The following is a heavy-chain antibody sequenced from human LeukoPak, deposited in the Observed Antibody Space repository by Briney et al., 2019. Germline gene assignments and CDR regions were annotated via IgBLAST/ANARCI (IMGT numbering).Heavy chain of an antibody. V-gene: IGHV4-34*01. CDR1: GGSFRGYY. D-gene: IGHD6-19*01. CDR3: ARGGESSGWSFDY. Sequence: SETPDLSRAVYGGSFRGYYWSWSRQPPGKGLEWIGEINHSGSTNYNPSLKSRVTISVDTSKNQFSLKLSSVTAADTAVYYCARGGESSGWSFDYWGQGTLVTVSS. J-gene: IGHJ4*02. CDR2: INHSGST.